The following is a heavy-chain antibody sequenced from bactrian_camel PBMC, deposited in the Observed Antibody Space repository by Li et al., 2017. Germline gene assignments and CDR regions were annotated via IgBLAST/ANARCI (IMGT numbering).Heavy chain of an antibody. Sequence: VQLVESGGASVQAGGSLRVSCIASGLANNDYCMGWFRQTPGKEREGVAIIDSDGRTGYEDPVKGRFTISRDNAKNTIYLQMNNLKPEDTAVYYCVAEVFPCRSYSDYAEHWGQGTQVTVS. CDR3: VAEVFPCRSYSDYAEH. CDR1: GLANNDYC. J-gene: IGHJ4*01. V-gene: IGHV3S63*01. D-gene: IGHD4*01. CDR2: IIDSDGRT.